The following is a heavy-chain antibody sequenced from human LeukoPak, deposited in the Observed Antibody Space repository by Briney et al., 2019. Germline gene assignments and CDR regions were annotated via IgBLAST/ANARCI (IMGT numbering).Heavy chain of an antibody. D-gene: IGHD5-18*01. CDR3: APRSRSYGIFDY. CDR2: IYYSGST. V-gene: IGHV4-59*08. CDR1: GGSISSYY. J-gene: IGHJ4*02. Sequence: PSETLSLTCTVSGGSISSYYWSWIRQPPGKGLEWIGYIYYSGSTNYNPSLKSRVTISVDTSKNQFSLKLSSVTAADTAVYYCAPRSRSYGIFDYWGQGTLVTVSS.